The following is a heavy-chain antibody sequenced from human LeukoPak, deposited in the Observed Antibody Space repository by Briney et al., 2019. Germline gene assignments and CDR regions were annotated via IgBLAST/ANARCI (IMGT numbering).Heavy chain of an antibody. Sequence: GGSLRLSCAASGFSVSSNYMSWVRQAPGKGLEWVSYISSSGSTIYYADSVKGRLTISRDNAKNSLYLQMNSLRAEDTAVYYCARDSSTYYYDSSGRNNWFDPWGQGTLVTVSS. V-gene: IGHV3-11*04. D-gene: IGHD3-22*01. J-gene: IGHJ5*02. CDR2: ISSSGSTI. CDR3: ARDSSTYYYDSSGRNNWFDP. CDR1: GFSVSSNY.